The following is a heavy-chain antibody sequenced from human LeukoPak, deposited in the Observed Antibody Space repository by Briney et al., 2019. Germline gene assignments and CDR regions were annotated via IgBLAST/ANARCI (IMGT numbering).Heavy chain of an antibody. CDR3: ARDRSGVVVVRHAFDY. J-gene: IGHJ4*02. D-gene: IGHD3-22*01. CDR2: INPSGGST. Sequence: VASVKVSCKASGYTFTSYGISWVRQAPGQGLEWMGIINPSGGSTSYAQKFQGRVTMTRDMSTSTVYMELSSLRSEDTAVYYCARDRSGVVVVRHAFDYWGQGTLVTVSS. CDR1: GYTFTSYG. V-gene: IGHV1-46*01.